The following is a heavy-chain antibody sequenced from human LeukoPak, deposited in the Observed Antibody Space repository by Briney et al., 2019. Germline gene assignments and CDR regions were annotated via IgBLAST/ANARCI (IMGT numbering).Heavy chain of an antibody. CDR3: AKDAQRGFDYSNSLEH. V-gene: IGHV3-30*02. CDR1: AFTFGTYG. D-gene: IGHD4-11*01. J-gene: IGHJ5*02. Sequence: PGGSLRLSCAASAFTFGTYGIHWVRRAPGEGREGVAFIRYEGSDKYYADYVKGRFTIYRDNFKRTVSLEMNSLRAEDTAVYYCAKDAQRGFDYSNSLEHWGQGSLVIVSS. CDR2: IRYEGSDK.